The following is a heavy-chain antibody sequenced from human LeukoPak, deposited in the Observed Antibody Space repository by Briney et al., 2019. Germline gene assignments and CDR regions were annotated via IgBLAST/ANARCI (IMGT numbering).Heavy chain of an antibody. V-gene: IGHV4-59*01. Sequence: PSETLSLTCTVSGGSISSYYWSWIRQPPGKGLEWIRYIYYSGSTNYNPSLKSRVTISVDTSKNQFSLKLSSVTAADTAVYYCARVGGYSGYDSAHFDYWGQGTLVTVSS. CDR1: GGSISSYY. D-gene: IGHD5-12*01. CDR3: ARVGGYSGYDSAHFDY. CDR2: IYYSGST. J-gene: IGHJ4*02.